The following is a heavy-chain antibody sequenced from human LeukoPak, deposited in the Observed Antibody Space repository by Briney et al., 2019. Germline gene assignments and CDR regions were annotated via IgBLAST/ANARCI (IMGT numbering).Heavy chain of an antibody. Sequence: SETLSLTCAVYGGSFSGYYWSWIRQPPGKGLEWIGEINHSGSTNYNPSLKSRVTISVDTSKNQFSLKLSSVTAADTAVYYCARGSYDILTGYLGGLDYWGRGTLVTVSS. CDR2: INHSGST. D-gene: IGHD3-9*01. CDR3: ARGSYDILTGYLGGLDY. J-gene: IGHJ4*02. V-gene: IGHV4-34*01. CDR1: GGSFSGYY.